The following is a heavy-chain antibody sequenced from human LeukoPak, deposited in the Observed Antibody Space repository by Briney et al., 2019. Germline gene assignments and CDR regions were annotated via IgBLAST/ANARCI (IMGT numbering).Heavy chain of an antibody. D-gene: IGHD7-27*01. CDR3: ARDFNWAVDY. CDR2: IIPTTGKT. CDR1: GYTFIDNN. Sequence: GASVKVSCKTSGYTFIDNNMHWLRQAPGQGLEWLGIIIPTTGKTTCAQKFQGRVTMTRDTSTSTVYMELTSLTSDDTAVYYCARDFNWAVDYWGQGTLVTVSS. V-gene: IGHV1-46*01. J-gene: IGHJ4*02.